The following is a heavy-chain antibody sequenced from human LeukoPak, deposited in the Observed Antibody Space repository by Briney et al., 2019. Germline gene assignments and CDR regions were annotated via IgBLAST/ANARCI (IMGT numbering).Heavy chain of an antibody. V-gene: IGHV4-4*09. CDR2: IYTSGST. Sequence: PSETLSLTGTVSGGSISSYYWSWIRQPPGKGLEWIGYIYTSGSTNYNPSLKSRVTISVDTSKNQFSLKLSSVTAADTAVYYCARHEGDYDFWSGYYTPSPYFDYWGQGTLVTVSS. J-gene: IGHJ4*02. D-gene: IGHD3-3*01. CDR3: ARHEGDYDFWSGYYTPSPYFDY. CDR1: GGSISSYY.